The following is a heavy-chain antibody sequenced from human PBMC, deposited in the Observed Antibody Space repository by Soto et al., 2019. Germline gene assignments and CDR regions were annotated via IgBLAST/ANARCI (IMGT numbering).Heavy chain of an antibody. D-gene: IGHD6-6*01. CDR2: IYPGDSDT. CDR3: ARLLPTPYSSSSYVDY. J-gene: IGHJ4*02. Sequence: GESLKISCKGSGYSFTSYWIGWVRQMPGKGLEWMGIIYPGDSDTRYSPSFQGQVTISADKSISTAYLQWSSLKASDTAMYYCARLLPTPYSSSSYVDYWGQGTLVTVSS. V-gene: IGHV5-51*01. CDR1: GYSFTSYW.